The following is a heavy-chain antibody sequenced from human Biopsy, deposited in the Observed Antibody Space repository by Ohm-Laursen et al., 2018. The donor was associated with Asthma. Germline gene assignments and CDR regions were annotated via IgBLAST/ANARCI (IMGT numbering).Heavy chain of an antibody. Sequence: SLRLSCTASGFAVSRDHMFWVRQAPGKGLEWVSVIYSGGTSHTAVSVRGRFTISQDYSKNTLYLQMHSLGDEDTAVYYCVTGASSNWSHYYFDFWGQGTLVTVSS. V-gene: IGHV3-53*01. CDR3: VTGASSNWSHYYFDF. CDR1: GFAVSRDH. CDR2: IYSGGTS. J-gene: IGHJ4*02. D-gene: IGHD2-2*01.